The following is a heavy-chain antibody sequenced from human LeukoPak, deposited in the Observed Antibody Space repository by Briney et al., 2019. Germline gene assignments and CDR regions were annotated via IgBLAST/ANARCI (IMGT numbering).Heavy chain of an antibody. CDR3: ARGYSSPVPNFDY. CDR1: GYTFTGYY. D-gene: IGHD6-13*01. V-gene: IGHV1-2*02. Sequence: ASVKVSRKASGYTFTGYYMHWVRQAPGQGLEWMGWINPNNGGTSYAQKFQGRVTMTRDTSITTAYMELPSLTSDDTAVYYCARGYSSPVPNFDYWGQGTLVTVSS. J-gene: IGHJ4*02. CDR2: INPNNGGT.